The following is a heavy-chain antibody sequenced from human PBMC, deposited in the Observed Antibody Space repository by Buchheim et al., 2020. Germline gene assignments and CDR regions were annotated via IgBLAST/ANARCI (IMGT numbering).Heavy chain of an antibody. V-gene: IGHV3-23*01. CDR3: AKDRDSSSGWYGLYDY. CDR2: ISGSSHST. J-gene: IGHJ4*02. D-gene: IGHD6-19*01. CDR1: GFTFSSYA. Sequence: EVQLLESGGGLVQPGGSLRLSCAASGFTFSSYAMSWVRQAPGKGLDWVSLISGSSHSTYYTDSVKGRFTISRDNSKNTLYLQMNSLRAEDTAVYFCAKDRDSSSGWYGLYDYWGQGT.